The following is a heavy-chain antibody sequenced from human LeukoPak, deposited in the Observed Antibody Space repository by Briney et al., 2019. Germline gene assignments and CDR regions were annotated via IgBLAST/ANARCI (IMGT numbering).Heavy chain of an antibody. Sequence: GGSLRLSCAASGFTFSSYAMSWVRQAPGKGLEWVSAISGSGGSTYYADSVKGRFTISRDNSKNTLYLQMNSLRAEDSATYYCVREGLYFFDFWGQGTLVTVSS. J-gene: IGHJ4*01. V-gene: IGHV3-23*01. CDR1: GFTFSSYA. CDR2: ISGSGGST. CDR3: VREGLYFFDF.